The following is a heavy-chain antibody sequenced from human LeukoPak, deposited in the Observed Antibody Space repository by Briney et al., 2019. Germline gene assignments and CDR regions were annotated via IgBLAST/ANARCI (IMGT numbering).Heavy chain of an antibody. D-gene: IGHD1-26*01. V-gene: IGHV4-61*10. CDR1: GGSISSGSYY. CDR3: ARGRWVGGLGWSPNDAFDI. Sequence: SETLSLTCTVSGGSISSGSYYWSWIRQPAGKGLEWIGEINHSGSTNYNPSLKSRVTISVDTSKNQFSLKLSSVTAADTAVYYCARGRWVGGLGWSPNDAFDIWGQGTMVTVSS. CDR2: INHSGST. J-gene: IGHJ3*02.